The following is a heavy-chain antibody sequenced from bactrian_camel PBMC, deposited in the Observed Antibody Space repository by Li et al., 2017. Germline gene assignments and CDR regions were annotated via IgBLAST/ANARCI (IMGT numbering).Heavy chain of an antibody. CDR3: AVADSAGDCYSASEYNY. J-gene: IGHJ4*01. D-gene: IGHD2*01. CDR1: RYTAC. Sequence: VQLVESGRGSVQAGGSLTLSCVAPRYTACMGWFRQAPGKEREGVATIDSDGSQSHADSVKGRFAVSLNSAKNTLYLHMNSLKPDDTAMYVCAVADSAGDCYSASEYNYWGQGTQVTVS. V-gene: IGHV3S42*01. CDR2: IDSDGSQ.